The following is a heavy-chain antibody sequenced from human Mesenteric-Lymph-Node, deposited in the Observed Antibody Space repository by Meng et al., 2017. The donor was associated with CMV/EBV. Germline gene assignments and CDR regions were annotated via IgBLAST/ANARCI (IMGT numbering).Heavy chain of an antibody. CDR3: ARMYSSSPRGGFDP. V-gene: IGHV4-59*01. D-gene: IGHD6-6*01. CDR1: GGSISSYH. Sequence: SETLSLTCTVSGGSISSYHWSWIRQPPGKGLEWIGYIYHSGSTNYNPSLKSRVTISIDASKNQFSLKLSSVMAADTAVYYCARMYSSSPRGGFDPWGQGTLVTRLL. J-gene: IGHJ5*02. CDR2: IYHSGST.